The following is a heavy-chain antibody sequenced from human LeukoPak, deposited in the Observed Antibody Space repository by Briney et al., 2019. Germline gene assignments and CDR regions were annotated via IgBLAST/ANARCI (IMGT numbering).Heavy chain of an antibody. CDR2: ISAYNGNT. J-gene: IGHJ4*02. CDR1: GYTFTSYG. D-gene: IGHD3-3*01. V-gene: IGHV1-18*01. Sequence: ASVKVSCKASGYTFTSYGISWVRQAPGQGLEWMGWISAYNGNTNYAQKLQGRVTMTTDTSTSTAYMELRSLRSDDTAVYYCARDRDLDFWSCYSDFDYWGQGTLVTVSS. CDR3: ARDRDLDFWSCYSDFDY.